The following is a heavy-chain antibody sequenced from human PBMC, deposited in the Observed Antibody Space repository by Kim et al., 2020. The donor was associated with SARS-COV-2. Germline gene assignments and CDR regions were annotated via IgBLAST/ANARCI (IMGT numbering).Heavy chain of an antibody. J-gene: IGHJ3*02. CDR2: IYYSGST. CDR3: ARCSTSSTGAFDI. V-gene: IGHV4-30-4*01. D-gene: IGHD2-2*01. Sequence: SETLSLTCTVSGGSISSGDYYWSWIRQPPGKGLEWIGYIYYSGSTYYNPSLKSRVTISVDTSKNQFSLKLSSVTAADTAVYYCARCSTSSTGAFDIWGQGTMVTVSS. CDR1: GGSISSGDYY.